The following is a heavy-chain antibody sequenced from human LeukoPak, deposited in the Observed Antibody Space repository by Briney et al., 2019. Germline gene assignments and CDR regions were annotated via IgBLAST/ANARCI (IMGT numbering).Heavy chain of an antibody. CDR1: GGSISSYY. CDR2: IYYSGST. CDR3: ARSRPDYYDGSIPDLGFDP. V-gene: IGHV4-59*01. Sequence: SETLSLTCTVSGGSISSYYWSWIRQPPGKGLEWIGYIYYSGSTNYNPSLKSRVTISVDTSKNQFSLKQSSVTAADTAVYYCARSRPDYYDGSIPDLGFDPWGQGTLVTVSS. D-gene: IGHD3-22*01. J-gene: IGHJ5*02.